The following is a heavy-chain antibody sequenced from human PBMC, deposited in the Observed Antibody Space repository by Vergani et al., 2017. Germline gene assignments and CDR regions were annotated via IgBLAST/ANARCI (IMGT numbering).Heavy chain of an antibody. Sequence: EVQLVESGGGLVKPGGSLRLSCAASGFTFSSYSMNWVRQAPGKGLEWVSSISSSSSYIYYADSVKSRFTISRDNAKNSLYLQMNSLRAEDTAVYYCARDLNYATVTTADYWGQGTLVTGSS. CDR2: ISSSSSYI. CDR1: GFTFSSYS. V-gene: IGHV3-21*01. D-gene: IGHD4-11*01. CDR3: ARDLNYATVTTADY. J-gene: IGHJ4*02.